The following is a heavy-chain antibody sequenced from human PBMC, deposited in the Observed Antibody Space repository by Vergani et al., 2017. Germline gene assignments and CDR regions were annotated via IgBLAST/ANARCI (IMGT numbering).Heavy chain of an antibody. V-gene: IGHV4-59*10. D-gene: IGHD6-13*01. CDR1: GGSFSGYY. CDR3: AREEDSSSWYWGGIDP. J-gene: IGHJ5*02. Sequence: QVQLQQWGAGLLKPSETLSLTCAVYGGSFSGYYWSWIRQPAGKGLEWIGRIYTSGSTNYNPSLKSRVTISVDTSKNQFSLKLSSVTAADTAVYYCAREEDSSSWYWGGIDPWGQGTLVTVSS. CDR2: IYTSGST.